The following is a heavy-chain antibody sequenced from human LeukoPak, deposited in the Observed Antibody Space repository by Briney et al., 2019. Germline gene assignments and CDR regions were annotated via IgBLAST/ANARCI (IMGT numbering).Heavy chain of an antibody. CDR3: ARRSAYSSSSGVHL. CDR2: IYHSGST. Sequence: SGTLSLTCAVSGGSISSSNWRSWVRQPPGKGLEWIGEIYHSGSTNYNPSLKSRLTISVDTSKDQFSLKLSSVTAADTAVYYCARRSAYSSSSGVHLWGQGTMVTVSS. D-gene: IGHD6-6*01. CDR1: GGSISSSNW. V-gene: IGHV4-4*02. J-gene: IGHJ3*01.